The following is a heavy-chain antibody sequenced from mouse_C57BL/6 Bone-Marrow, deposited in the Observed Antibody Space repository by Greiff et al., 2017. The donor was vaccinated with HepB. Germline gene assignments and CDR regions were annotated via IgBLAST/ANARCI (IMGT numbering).Heavy chain of an antibody. CDR2: IYPGSGST. Sequence: VQLQQSGAELVKPGASVKMSCKASGYTFTSYWITWVKQRPGQGLEWIGDIYPGSGSTNYNEKCKGKATLTVDTSSSTAYMQLRSLTSVDSAVYCCEGTGLWGQGTTLIVSS. CDR1: GYTFTSYW. D-gene: IGHD3-3*01. V-gene: IGHV1-55*01. CDR3: EGTGL. J-gene: IGHJ2*01.